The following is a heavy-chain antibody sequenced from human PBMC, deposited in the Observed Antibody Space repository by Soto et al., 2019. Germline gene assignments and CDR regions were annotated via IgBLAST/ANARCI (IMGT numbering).Heavy chain of an antibody. J-gene: IGHJ4*02. V-gene: IGHV3-48*03. D-gene: IGHD1-26*01. CDR3: AGHFPWDLFDY. CDR2: IGRSGGVT. Sequence: LRLSCAASGFTVSTYEMHWVRQAPGKGLEWISYIGRSGGVTHYADSVKGRFTISRDNAKNSVHLQMNSLRAEDTAVYYCAGHFPWDLFDYWGQGTLVTVSS. CDR1: GFTVSTYE.